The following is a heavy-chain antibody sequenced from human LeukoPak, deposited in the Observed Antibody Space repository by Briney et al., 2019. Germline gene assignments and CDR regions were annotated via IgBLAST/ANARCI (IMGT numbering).Heavy chain of an antibody. CDR3: ARDTVGYNWNYEDY. CDR1: GFTFSSYA. Sequence: GGSLRLSCAASGFTFSSYAMHWVRQAPGKGLEWVAVISYDGSNKYYADSVKGRFTISRDNSKNTLYLQMNSLRAEDTAVYYCARDTVGYNWNYEDYWGQGTLVTVSS. V-gene: IGHV3-30-3*01. J-gene: IGHJ4*02. D-gene: IGHD1-7*01. CDR2: ISYDGSNK.